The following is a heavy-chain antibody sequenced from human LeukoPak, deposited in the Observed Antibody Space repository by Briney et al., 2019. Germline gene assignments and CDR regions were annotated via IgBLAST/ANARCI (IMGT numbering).Heavy chain of an antibody. CDR1: GFTFSNYG. Sequence: GGSLILSCAASGFTFSNYGMHWVRQAPGKGLEWVAVISYDGSNKYYADSVKGRFAISRDNSKNTLYLQMNSLRAEDTAVYYCAKAYGYCTTTTCSHEAFHFWGQGTLVTVSS. J-gene: IGHJ4*02. CDR2: ISYDGSNK. V-gene: IGHV3-30*18. CDR3: AKAYGYCTTTTCSHEAFHF. D-gene: IGHD2-2*01.